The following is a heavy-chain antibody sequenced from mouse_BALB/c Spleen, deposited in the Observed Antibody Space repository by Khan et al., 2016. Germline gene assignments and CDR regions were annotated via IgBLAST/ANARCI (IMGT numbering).Heavy chain of an antibody. CDR3: ARYRGDWYFDV. J-gene: IGHJ1*01. CDR1: GDSITSGY. CDR2: ISYSGGA. V-gene: IGHV3-8*02. Sequence: EVPLQESGPSLVKPSQTLSLTCSVTGDSITSGYWNWIRKFPGNKLDYMGYISYSGGAYSNPSLKSRISITRDTSKNQHYLQLNSVTTEDTATYYCARYRGDWYFDVWGAGTTVTVSS.